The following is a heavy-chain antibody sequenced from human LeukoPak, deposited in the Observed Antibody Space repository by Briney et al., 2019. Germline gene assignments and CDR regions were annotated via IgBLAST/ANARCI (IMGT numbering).Heavy chain of an antibody. D-gene: IGHD4-17*01. CDR2: IYYSGST. V-gene: IGHV4-59*08. J-gene: IGHJ3*02. CDR1: GGSFSGYY. CDR3: AREGDYGDYLDAFDI. Sequence: SETLSLTCAVYGGSFSGYYWSWIRQPPGKGLEWIGYIYYSGSTNYNPSLKSRVTISVDTSKNQFSLKLSSVTAADTAVYYCAREGDYGDYLDAFDIWGQGTMVTVSS.